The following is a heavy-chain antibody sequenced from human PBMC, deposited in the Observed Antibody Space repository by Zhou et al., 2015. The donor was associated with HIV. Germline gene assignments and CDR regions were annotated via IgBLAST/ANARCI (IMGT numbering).Heavy chain of an antibody. J-gene: IGHJ6*04. D-gene: IGHD6-6*01. CDR1: GFTFSKYA. V-gene: IGHV3-30*02. CDR3: AKDMGGYSSSSDV. CDR2: IRYDGSNK. Sequence: VQLVESGGGVVQPGRSLRLSCGASGFTFSKYAMHWVRQAPGKGLEWVAFIRYDGSNKYYADSVKGRFTISRDNSKNTLYLQMNSLRAEDTAVYYCAKDMGGYSSSSDVWGKGTTVTVSS.